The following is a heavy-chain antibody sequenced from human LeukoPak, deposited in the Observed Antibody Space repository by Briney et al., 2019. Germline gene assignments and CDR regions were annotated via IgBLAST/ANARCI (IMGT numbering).Heavy chain of an antibody. D-gene: IGHD6-6*01. CDR2: ISGSDGRT. J-gene: IGHJ6*02. V-gene: IGHV3-23*01. CDR1: GFTFSNAW. CDR3: AREYTSSSYYYGMDV. Sequence: GGSLRLSCAASGFTFSNAWMSWVRQAPGKGLEWVSAISGSDGRTYYADSVKGRFTISRDNSRNTLDLQMNSLRAEDTAVYYCAREYTSSSYYYGMDVWGQGTTVTVS.